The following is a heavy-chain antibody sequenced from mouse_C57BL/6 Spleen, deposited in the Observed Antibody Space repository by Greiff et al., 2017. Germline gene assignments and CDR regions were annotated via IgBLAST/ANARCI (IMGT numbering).Heavy chain of an antibody. CDR3: ARFLYDYDSWFAD. Sequence: QVQLQQPGAELVKPGASVKLSCKASGYTFTSYWMQWVKQRPGQGLEWIGEIDPSDSYTNYNQKFKGKATLTVDTSSSTAYMQLSSLTSEDSAVYYCARFLYDYDSWFADWGQGTLVTVSA. V-gene: IGHV1-50*01. J-gene: IGHJ3*01. CDR1: GYTFTSYW. CDR2: IDPSDSYT. D-gene: IGHD2-4*01.